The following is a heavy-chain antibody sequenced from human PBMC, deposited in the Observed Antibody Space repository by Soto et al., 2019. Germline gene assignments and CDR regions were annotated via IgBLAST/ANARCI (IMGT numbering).Heavy chain of an antibody. D-gene: IGHD2-2*01. V-gene: IGHV3-23*01. CDR3: AKMQGWTYGQYHFDY. J-gene: IGHJ4*02. Sequence: EVQVLESGGGVVHPGGSLRLSCAASGFTFSRFAMSCVRQAPGKGLEYVASISGGADGSFYADSEKGRFTISRDNSKSILYLQMNSLRAEDTAVYFCAKMQGWTYGQYHFDYWGLGTLATVSP. CDR2: ISGGADGS. CDR1: GFTFSRFA.